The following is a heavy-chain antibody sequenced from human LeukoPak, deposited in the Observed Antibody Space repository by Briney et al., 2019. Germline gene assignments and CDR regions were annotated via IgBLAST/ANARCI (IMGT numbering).Heavy chain of an antibody. CDR3: AKDPLMTTRNAPSY. CDR2: IRYDGSNK. V-gene: IGHV3-30*02. D-gene: IGHD4-17*01. Sequence: EESLRLSCAAPGFTFSSYGMHWVRQAPGKGLEWVAFIRYDGSNKYYADSVKGRFTISRDNSKNTLYLQMNSLRAEDTAVYYCAKDPLMTTRNAPSYWVQGTLVTVSS. CDR1: GFTFSSYG. J-gene: IGHJ4*02.